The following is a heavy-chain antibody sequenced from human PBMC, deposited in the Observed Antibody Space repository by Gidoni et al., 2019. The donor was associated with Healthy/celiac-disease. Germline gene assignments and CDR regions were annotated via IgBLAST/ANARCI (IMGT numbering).Heavy chain of an antibody. CDR2: IYYSGST. D-gene: IGHD3-3*01. J-gene: IGHJ4*02. Sequence: QLQLQESGPGLVKPSETLSLTCPVSGGSIRSSSYYWGWIRQPPGKGLEWIGSIYYSGSTYYNPSLKSRVTISVDTSKNQFSLKLSSVTAADTAVYYCAREGRAFGVVIDEPFDYWGQGTLVTVSS. CDR3: AREGRAFGVVIDEPFDY. CDR1: GGSIRSSSYY. V-gene: IGHV4-39*07.